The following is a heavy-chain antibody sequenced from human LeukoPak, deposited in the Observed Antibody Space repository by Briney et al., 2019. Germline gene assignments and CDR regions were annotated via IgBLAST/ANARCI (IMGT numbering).Heavy chain of an antibody. CDR3: ARGRKQQLYYYYYYMDV. V-gene: IGHV4-38-2*02. Sequence: SETLSLTCTVSGYSISSGYYWGWIRQPPGKGLEWIGEINHSGSTNYNPSLKSRVTISVDTSKNQFSLKLSSVTAADTAVHYCARGRKQQLYYYYYYMDVWGKGTTVTVSS. J-gene: IGHJ6*03. CDR2: INHSGST. CDR1: GYSISSGYY. D-gene: IGHD6-13*01.